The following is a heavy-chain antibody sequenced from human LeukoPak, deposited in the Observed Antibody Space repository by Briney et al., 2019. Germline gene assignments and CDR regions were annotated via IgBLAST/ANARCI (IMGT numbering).Heavy chain of an antibody. J-gene: IGHJ5*02. D-gene: IGHD3-3*01. CDR1: GGTFSSYA. CDR3: ARGTQVTYYDFWSGYRFDP. CDR2: IIPIFGTA. V-gene: IGHV1-69*01. Sequence: SVKVSCTASGGTFSSYAISWVRQAPGQGLEWMGGIIPIFGTANYAQKFQGRVTITADESTSTAYMELSSLRSEDTAVYYCARGTQVTYYDFWSGYRFDPWGQGTLVTVSS.